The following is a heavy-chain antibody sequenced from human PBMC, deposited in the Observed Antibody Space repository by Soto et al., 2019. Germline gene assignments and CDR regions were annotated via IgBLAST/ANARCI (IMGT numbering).Heavy chain of an antibody. D-gene: IGHD2-2*01. CDR1: GSPLSSYS. CDR3: ARAGRASADSWFDS. Sequence: QVQLVQSGAEVKRPGSSVRVSCKAYGSPLSSYSISWVRQAPGQGLEWMGGIIPIYGSPNYAKNFQGRVTISADEYTNTDYMEVSSLRFDDTDVFYCARAGRASADSWFDSWGQGTLVTVSS. CDR2: IIPIYGSP. J-gene: IGHJ5*01. V-gene: IGHV1-69*01.